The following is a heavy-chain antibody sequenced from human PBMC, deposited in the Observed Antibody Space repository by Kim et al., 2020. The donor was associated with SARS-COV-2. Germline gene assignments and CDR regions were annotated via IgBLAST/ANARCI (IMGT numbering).Heavy chain of an antibody. D-gene: IGHD2-8*01. V-gene: IGHV1-18*01. Sequence: KTNYAQKYQGRVTMNTDTSTSTAYMELRSLRSDDTAVYFCARGYASNFDYWGQGTLVTVSS. CDR3: ARGYASNFDY. J-gene: IGHJ4*02. CDR2: KT.